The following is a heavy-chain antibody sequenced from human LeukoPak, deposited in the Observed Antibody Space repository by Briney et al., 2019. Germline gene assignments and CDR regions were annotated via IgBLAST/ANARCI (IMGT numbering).Heavy chain of an antibody. CDR2: IYYSGST. Sequence: SETLSLTCTVSGGSIRSSSYYWGWIRQPPGKGLEWIGSIYYSGSTYYNPSLKSRVTISVDTSKNQFSLKLSSVTAADTAVYYCARGGNWFDPWGQGTLVTVSS. J-gene: IGHJ5*02. CDR1: GGSIRSSSYY. V-gene: IGHV4-39*01. CDR3: ARGGNWFDP.